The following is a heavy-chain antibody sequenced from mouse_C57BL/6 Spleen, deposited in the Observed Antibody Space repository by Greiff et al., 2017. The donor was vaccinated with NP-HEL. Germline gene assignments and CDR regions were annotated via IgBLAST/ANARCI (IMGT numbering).Heavy chain of an antibody. Sequence: DVQLVESGGGLVKPGGSLKLSCAASGFTFSDYGMHWVRQAPEKGLEWVAYISSGSSTIYYADTVKGRFTISRDNAKNTLFLQMTSLRSEDTAMYYCARCYGYAMDYWGQGTSVTVSS. CDR2: ISSGSSTI. D-gene: IGHD1-1*01. CDR3: ARCYGYAMDY. CDR1: GFTFSDYG. V-gene: IGHV5-17*01. J-gene: IGHJ4*01.